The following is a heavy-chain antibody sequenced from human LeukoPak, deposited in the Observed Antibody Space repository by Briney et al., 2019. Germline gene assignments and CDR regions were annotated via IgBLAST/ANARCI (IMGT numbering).Heavy chain of an antibody. CDR3: ARDMVVGATYDAFDI. J-gene: IGHJ3*02. V-gene: IGHV1-69*06. CDR1: GGTFSSYA. D-gene: IGHD1-26*01. Sequence: SVKVSCKASGGTFSSYAISWVRQAPGQGLEWMGGIIPIFGTANYAQKFQGRVTITADKSTSTAYMELSSLRSEDTAVYYCARDMVVGATYDAFDIWGQGTMVTVSS. CDR2: IIPIFGTA.